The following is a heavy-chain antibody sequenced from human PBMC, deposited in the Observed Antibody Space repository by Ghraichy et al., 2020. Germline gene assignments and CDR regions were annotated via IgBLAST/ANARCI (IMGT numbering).Heavy chain of an antibody. CDR1: GGSFSGYD. J-gene: IGHJ5*02. CDR3: ARGSGDYSIYSWFDP. CDR2: INHRGST. D-gene: IGHD4-11*01. V-gene: IGHV4-34*01. Sequence: SETLSLTCVVYGGSFSGYDWSWIRQSPGKGLEWIGEINHRGSTNYHPSLKSRVTISVDTSKRQFSLKLSSVTAADTAVYFCARGSGDYSIYSWFDPWGQGTLVTVSS.